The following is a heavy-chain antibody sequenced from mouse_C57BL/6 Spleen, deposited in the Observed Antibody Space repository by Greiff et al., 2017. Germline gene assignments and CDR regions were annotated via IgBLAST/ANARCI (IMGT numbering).Heavy chain of an antibody. CDR1: GFSLTSYG. J-gene: IGHJ2*01. D-gene: IGHD1-1*01. V-gene: IGHV2-2*01. CDR2: IWSGGST. Sequence: VQLVESGPGLVQPSQSLSITCPVSGFSLTSYGVHWVRQSPGKGLEWLGVIWSGGSTDYTAAFISRLSISKDNSKSQVFFKMNSLQADDTAIYYCARNKGLAEDYFDYWGQGTTLTVSS. CDR3: ARNKGLAEDYFDY.